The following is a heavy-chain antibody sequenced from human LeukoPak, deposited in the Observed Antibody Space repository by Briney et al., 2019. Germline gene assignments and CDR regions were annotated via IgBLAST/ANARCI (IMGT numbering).Heavy chain of an antibody. CDR1: GFTFSNSA. D-gene: IGHD6-19*01. V-gene: IGHV3-23*01. J-gene: IGHJ6*02. CDR2: ISGSGGDT. Sequence: GGSLRLSCAASGFTFSNSAMSWVRQGPGKGLEWVSGISGSGGDTYYADSVKGRFTISRDNSMNTLYVHMNSLRAEVTAVYFCAKAAVAGLFYYYGMDVWGQGTTVTVSS. CDR3: AKAAVAGLFYYYGMDV.